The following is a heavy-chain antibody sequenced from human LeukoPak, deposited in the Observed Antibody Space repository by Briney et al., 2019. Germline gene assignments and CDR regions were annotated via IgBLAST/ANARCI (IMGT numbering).Heavy chain of an antibody. Sequence: GGSLRLSCAASGFTFDDYAMHWVWQAPGKGLEWVSGISWNSGSIGYADSVKGRFTISRDNAKNSLYLQMNSLRAEDTALYYCAKEASGSYYPYYFDHWGQGTLVTVSS. CDR3: AKEASGSYYPYYFDH. CDR1: GFTFDDYA. CDR2: ISWNSGSI. D-gene: IGHD1-26*01. V-gene: IGHV3-9*01. J-gene: IGHJ4*02.